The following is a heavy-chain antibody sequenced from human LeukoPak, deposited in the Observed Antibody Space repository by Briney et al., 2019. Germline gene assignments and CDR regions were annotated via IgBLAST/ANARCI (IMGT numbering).Heavy chain of an antibody. CDR3: ARGGYYYDSSGYFPV. V-gene: IGHV4-59*01. CDR2: IYYSGRT. J-gene: IGHJ3*01. Sequence: SETLSLTCTVSGGSISSYYWSWIRQPPGKGLESIGYIYYSGRTNYTPSLKSRVTISVDTSNNQFSLKLSSVTAADTAVYYCARGGYYYDSSGYFPVWGQGTMVTVSS. D-gene: IGHD3-22*01. CDR1: GGSISSYY.